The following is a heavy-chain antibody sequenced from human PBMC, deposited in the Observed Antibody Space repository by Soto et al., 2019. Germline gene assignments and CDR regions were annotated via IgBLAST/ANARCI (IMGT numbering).Heavy chain of an antibody. Sequence: EVQLLESGGGLVQPGGSLRLSCAASGFTFSSYAMSWVRQAPGKGLEWVSAISGSGGSTYYADSVKGRFTISRDNSKNTLYLQMTSLRAEDTAVYYCAKGYCSGGSCYTRSWYFALWGRGTLVTVSS. J-gene: IGHJ2*01. CDR1: GFTFSSYA. V-gene: IGHV3-23*01. CDR3: AKGYCSGGSCYTRSWYFAL. CDR2: ISGSGGST. D-gene: IGHD2-15*01.